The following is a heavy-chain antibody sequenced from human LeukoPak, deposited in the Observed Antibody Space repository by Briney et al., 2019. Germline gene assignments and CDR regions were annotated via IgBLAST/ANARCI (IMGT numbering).Heavy chain of an antibody. CDR2: IYYSGST. D-gene: IGHD3-16*01. V-gene: IGHV4-59*01. CDR1: GGSINSYY. J-gene: IGHJ4*02. CDR3: ARGLRVCTYAY. Sequence: SETLSLTCTVSGGSINSYYWTWIRQPPGKGLEWVGYIYYSGSTNYNPSLKSRVAISLDTSKNQFSLKLSSVTPADTAVYYCARGLRVCTYAYWGQGTLVTVSS.